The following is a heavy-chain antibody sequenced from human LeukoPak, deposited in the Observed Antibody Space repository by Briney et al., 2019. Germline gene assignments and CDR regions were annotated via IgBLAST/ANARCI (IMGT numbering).Heavy chain of an antibody. CDR2: ISWNSGSI. CDR1: GFTFDDYA. J-gene: IGHJ4*02. Sequence: PGGSLRLSCAASGFTFDDYAMHWVRQAPGKGLEWVSGISWNSGSIGYADSVKGRFTISRDNAKNSLYLQMNSLRAEDTALYYCAKAGPYSSSWYTPYFDYWGQGTLVTVSS. D-gene: IGHD6-13*01. CDR3: AKAGPYSSSWYTPYFDY. V-gene: IGHV3-9*01.